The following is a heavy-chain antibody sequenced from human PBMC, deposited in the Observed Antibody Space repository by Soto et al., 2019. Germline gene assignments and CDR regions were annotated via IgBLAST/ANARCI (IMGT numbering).Heavy chain of an antibody. CDR3: ARGAYSYGLYWPTVTTNKNYFDY. J-gene: IGHJ4*02. CDR2: IIPIFGTA. Sequence: ASVKVSCKASGGTFSSYAISWVRQAPGQGLEWMGGIIPIFGTANYAQKFQGRVTITADESTSTAYMELSSLRSEDTAVYNCARGAYSYGLYWPTVTTNKNYFDYWGQGTLVTVSS. CDR1: GGTFSSYA. D-gene: IGHD4-17*01. V-gene: IGHV1-69*13.